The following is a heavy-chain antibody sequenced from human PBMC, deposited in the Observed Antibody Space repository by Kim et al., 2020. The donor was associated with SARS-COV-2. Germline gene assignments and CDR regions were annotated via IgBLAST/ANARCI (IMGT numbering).Heavy chain of an antibody. D-gene: IGHD3-9*01. J-gene: IGHJ6*02. Sequence: GGSLRLSCAASGFTVSSNYMSWVRQAPGKGLEWVSVIYSGGSTYYADSVKGRFTISRDNSKNTLYLQMNSLRAEDTAVYYCARERVLRYFDWLPQARYYYYGMDVWGQGTTVTVYS. CDR2: IYSGGST. CDR3: ARERVLRYFDWLPQARYYYYGMDV. CDR1: GFTVSSNY. V-gene: IGHV3-53*01.